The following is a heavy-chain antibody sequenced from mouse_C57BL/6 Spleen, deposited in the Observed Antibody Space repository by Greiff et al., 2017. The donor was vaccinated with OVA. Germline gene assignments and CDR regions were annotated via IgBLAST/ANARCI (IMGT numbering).Heavy chain of an antibody. V-gene: IGHV5-17*01. CDR3: ARRDLAWFAY. J-gene: IGHJ3*01. CDR1: VFTFSDYG. Sequence: EVHLVESGGGLVKPGGSLKLSCTASVFTFSDYGMHWVRQAPETGLAWVAYISSGSSTIYYADTVKGRFTISRDNAKNTLFLQMTSLRSEDTAMYYCARRDLAWFAYWGQGTLVTVSA. CDR2: ISSGSSTI.